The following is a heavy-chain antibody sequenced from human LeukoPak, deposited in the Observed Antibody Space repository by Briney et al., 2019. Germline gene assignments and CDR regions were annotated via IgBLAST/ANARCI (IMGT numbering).Heavy chain of an antibody. Sequence: GGSLRLSCAASGFIFGRYWMSWVRQAPGKGLEWVANIKKDGSEKYYVDSVKGRFTISRDNAKNSVYLQMDSLRAEDTAVYYCARGPTNGQAFDYWGQGTLVSVSS. J-gene: IGHJ4*02. CDR3: ARGPTNGQAFDY. CDR2: IKKDGSEK. V-gene: IGHV3-7*01. CDR1: GFIFGRYW. D-gene: IGHD2-8*01.